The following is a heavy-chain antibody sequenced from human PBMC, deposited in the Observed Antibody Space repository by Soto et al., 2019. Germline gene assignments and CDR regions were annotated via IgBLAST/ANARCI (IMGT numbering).Heavy chain of an antibody. CDR3: AKALPGITVTGYSAF. CDR1: GFTFSNYA. Sequence: GGSLRLSCAASGFTFSNYAITWVRQAPGKGLQWVSIISGSGDTSYYADSVKGRFTISRDNSKNTLYLQMNSLRAEDTAVYYCAKALPGITVTGYSAFCGQGILVTVSS. D-gene: IGHD6-19*01. CDR2: ISGSGDTS. V-gene: IGHV3-23*01. J-gene: IGHJ4*02.